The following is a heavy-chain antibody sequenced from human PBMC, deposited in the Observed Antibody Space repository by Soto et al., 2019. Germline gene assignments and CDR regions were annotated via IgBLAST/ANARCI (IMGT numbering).Heavy chain of an antibody. J-gene: IGHJ6*02. Sequence: NPSETLSLTCTVSGGSISSGDYYWSWIRQPPGKGLEWIGYIYYSGSTYYNPSLKSRVTISVDTSKNQFSLKLSSVTAADTAVYYCARNIVVVPAARNTYFIGYYYYGMDVWGQGTTVTVSS. V-gene: IGHV4-30-4*01. D-gene: IGHD2-2*01. CDR2: IYYSGST. CDR3: ARNIVVVPAARNTYFIGYYYYGMDV. CDR1: GGSISSGDYY.